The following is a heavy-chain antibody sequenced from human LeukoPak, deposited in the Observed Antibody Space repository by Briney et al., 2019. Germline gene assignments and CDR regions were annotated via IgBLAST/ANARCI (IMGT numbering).Heavy chain of an antibody. V-gene: IGHV3-7*01. J-gene: IGHJ4*02. CDR3: ARMGRLDY. CDR2: IKEDGSRK. Sequence: GGSLRLSCAASGFTFSDYWMTWVRHAPGGGLEWVANIKEDGSRKYYVDSVKGRFTISRDNAKNSQYLQMNSLRVEDTAVYYCARMGRLDYWGQGTLVTVSS. CDR1: GFTFSDYW. D-gene: IGHD5-24*01.